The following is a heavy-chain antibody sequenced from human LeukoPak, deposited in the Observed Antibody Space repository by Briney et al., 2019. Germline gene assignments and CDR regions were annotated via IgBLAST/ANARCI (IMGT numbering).Heavy chain of an antibody. CDR3: ARHSQYYYMDV. Sequence: SGGSLRLSCAASGFTVSSNYMSWVRQAPGKGLEWVSVIYSGGSTYYADSVRGRFTISRDNSKNTLYLQMNSLRAEDTAVYYCARHSQYYYMDVWGKGTTVTVSS. CDR2: IYSGGST. J-gene: IGHJ6*03. CDR1: GFTVSSNY. V-gene: IGHV3-53*01. D-gene: IGHD5-18*01.